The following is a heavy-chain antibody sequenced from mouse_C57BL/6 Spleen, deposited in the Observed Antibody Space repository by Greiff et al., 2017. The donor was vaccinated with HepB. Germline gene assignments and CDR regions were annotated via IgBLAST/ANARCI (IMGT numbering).Heavy chain of an antibody. CDR3: AKNDDGFYAMDY. J-gene: IGHJ4*01. D-gene: IGHD2-3*01. CDR2: IWRGGST. Sequence: VQVVESGPGLVQPSQSLSITCTVSGFSLTSYGVHWVRQSPGKGLEWLGVIWRGGSTDYNAAFMSRLSITKDNSKSQVFFKMNSLQADDTAIYYCAKNDDGFYAMDYWGQGTSVTVSS. CDR1: GFSLTSYG. V-gene: IGHV2-5*01.